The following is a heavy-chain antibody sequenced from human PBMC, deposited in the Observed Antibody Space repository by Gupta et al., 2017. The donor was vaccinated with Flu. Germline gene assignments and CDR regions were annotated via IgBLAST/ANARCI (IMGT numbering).Heavy chain of an antibody. CDR2: TGTTGDT. V-gene: IGHV3-13*01. D-gene: IGHD3-10*01. Sequence: FRSYDINWVRQGTGKSLEWVSATGTTGDTYYVDSVKGRFTISRDDAKNSVYLQMNSLRVGDTALYYCARSRAGSGFLTDFWGQGTQVTVSS. CDR1: FRSYD. J-gene: IGHJ4*02. CDR3: ARSRAGSGFLTDF.